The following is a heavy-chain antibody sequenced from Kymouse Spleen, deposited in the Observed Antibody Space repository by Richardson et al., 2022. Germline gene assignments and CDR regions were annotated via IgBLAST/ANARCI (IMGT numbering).Heavy chain of an antibody. CDR2: IRSKANSYAT. Sequence: EVQLVESGGGLVQPGGSLKLSCAASGFTFSGSAMHWVRQASGKGLEWVGRIRSKANSYATAYAASVKGRFTISRDDSKNTAYLQMNSLKTEDTAVYYCTRHGDWGSGYYYYGMDVWGQGTTVTVSS. V-gene: IGHV3-73*02. CDR1: GFTFSGSA. CDR3: TRHGDWGSGYYYYGMDV. J-gene: IGHJ6*02. D-gene: IGHD7-27*02.